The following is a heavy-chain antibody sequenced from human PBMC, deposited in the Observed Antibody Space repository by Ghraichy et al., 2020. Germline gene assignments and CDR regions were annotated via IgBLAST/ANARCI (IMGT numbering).Heavy chain of an antibody. D-gene: IGHD5-24*01. CDR2: IFHRGVP. CDR3: ARTRDGYNSPDFCFDY. CDR1: GGSIGSGGHS. Sequence: SETLSLTCAVSGGSIGSGGHSWSWIRQPPGKGLEWIGYIFHRGVPQSNPSLKSRITMSVDTSKTQFSLTLKSVTAAATAVYYCARTRDGYNSPDFCFDYWGRGALVTVSS. V-gene: IGHV4-30-4*07. J-gene: IGHJ4*02.